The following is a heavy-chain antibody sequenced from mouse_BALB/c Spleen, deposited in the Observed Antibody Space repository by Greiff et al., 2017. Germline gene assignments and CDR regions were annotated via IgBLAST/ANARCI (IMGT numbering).Heavy chain of an antibody. V-gene: IGHV14-3*02. Sequence: VHVKQSGAELVKPGASVKLSCTASGFNIKDTYMHWVKQRPEQGLEWIGRIDPANGNTKYDPKFQGKATITADTSSNTAYLQLSSLTSEDTAVYYCAREVFYGSSPLAYWGQGTLVTVSA. J-gene: IGHJ3*01. D-gene: IGHD1-1*01. CDR1: GFNIKDTY. CDR2: IDPANGNT. CDR3: AREVFYGSSPLAY.